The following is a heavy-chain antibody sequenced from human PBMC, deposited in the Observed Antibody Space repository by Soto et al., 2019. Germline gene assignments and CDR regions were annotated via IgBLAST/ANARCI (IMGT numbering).Heavy chain of an antibody. J-gene: IGHJ5*01. V-gene: IGHV3-7*05. D-gene: IGHD1-26*01. Sequence: GGSLRLSCAASGFTFSDFWMTWVRQTPGKGLEWVANINFDGSAKDYVSSVKGRFTISRDNVRNSLHLQMDSLRAEDAAVYYCARRANYYLSWGQGTLVTVAS. CDR2: INFDGSAK. CDR3: ARRANYYLS. CDR1: GFTFSDFW.